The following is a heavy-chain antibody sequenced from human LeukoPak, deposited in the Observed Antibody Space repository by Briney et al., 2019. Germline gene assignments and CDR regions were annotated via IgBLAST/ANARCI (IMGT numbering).Heavy chain of an antibody. V-gene: IGHV3-48*01. CDR2: ISTGSNTI. CDR1: GFTFRSYS. CDR3: ARVGIDL. J-gene: IGHJ2*01. Sequence: AGESLRLSCAAAGFTFRSYSMNWVRQTPGKGLEWVSYISTGSNTIYNADSVKGRFTISRDDAKNSLFLQMNSLRAEDTAVFYCARVGIDLWVRGTLVTVSS.